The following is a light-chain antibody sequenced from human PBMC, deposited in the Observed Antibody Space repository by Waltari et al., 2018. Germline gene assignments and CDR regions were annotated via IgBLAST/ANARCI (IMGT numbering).Light chain of an antibody. J-gene: IGLJ3*02. Sequence: QSVLTQPPSVSGAPGQRVTISCTGSSSNIGAGYDVHWYQQLPGAAPKLLIYPNRNRPSGVPGRFYGSRSGTSASLAITGLQAGDEADYYCQSYDSSLSAVFGGGTKLTVL. CDR1: SSNIGAGYD. CDR3: QSYDSSLSAV. CDR2: PNR. V-gene: IGLV1-40*01.